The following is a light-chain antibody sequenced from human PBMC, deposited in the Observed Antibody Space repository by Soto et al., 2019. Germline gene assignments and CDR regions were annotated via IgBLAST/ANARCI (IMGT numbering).Light chain of an antibody. CDR2: GTS. CDR3: QQYGSSLFT. Sequence: EIVLTQSPGTLSLSPGERATLSCRASQSVSSKYLAWYQQKPGQAPRVLIYGTSIRASGVPERFSGGASGTDFTLSITRLEPEDFAVYSCQQYGSSLFTYGRGTKVDFK. V-gene: IGKV3-20*01. CDR1: QSVSSKY. J-gene: IGKJ3*01.